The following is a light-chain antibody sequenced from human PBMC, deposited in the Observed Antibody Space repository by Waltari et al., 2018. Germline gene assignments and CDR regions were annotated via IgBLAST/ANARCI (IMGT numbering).Light chain of an antibody. CDR1: QSVSSN. CDR2: GAS. J-gene: IGKJ1*01. Sequence: IVMSQSPATLSVSPGERATPARRAHQSVSSNLTLYQQKPGQAPRLLIYGASTRATGTPATCSGSGSGTELTLTISSLQSEDFAVYYWQQYKNWPRTFGQGTKVEIK. V-gene: IGKV3-15*01. CDR3: QQYKNWPRT.